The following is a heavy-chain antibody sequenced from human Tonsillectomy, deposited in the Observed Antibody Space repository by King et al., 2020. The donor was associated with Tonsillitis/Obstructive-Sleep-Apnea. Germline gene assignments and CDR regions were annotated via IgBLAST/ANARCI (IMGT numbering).Heavy chain of an antibody. CDR2: IYPGNSDT. J-gene: IGHJ3*02. CDR1: GYSFSNYW. D-gene: IGHD4-23*01. V-gene: IGHV5-51*01. CDR3: ARDYGGNSVAFDI. Sequence: QLVQSVPEVKKPGESLNISCQVSGYSFSNYWSAWVRQMTGKGLEWMGIIYPGNSDTKYSPSFQGQVTISADKSISTAYLQWSSLKASDTAMYYCARDYGGNSVAFDIWGQGTMVTASS.